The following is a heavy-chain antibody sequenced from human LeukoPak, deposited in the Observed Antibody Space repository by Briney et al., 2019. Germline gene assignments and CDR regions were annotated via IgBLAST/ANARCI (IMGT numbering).Heavy chain of an antibody. CDR2: ISAYNGNT. J-gene: IGHJ5*02. D-gene: IGHD2-2*01. CDR1: GYTFTSYG. CDR3: ARVGVVVVPAAVGRTQLWFDP. V-gene: IGHV1-18*01. Sequence: ASXKVSCKASGYTFTSYGISWVRQAPGQGQEWMGWISAYNGNTNYAQKLQGRVTMTTDKYTRTAYMELRRLRSDDTAGYYCARVGVVVVPAAVGRTQLWFDPWGQGTLVTVSS.